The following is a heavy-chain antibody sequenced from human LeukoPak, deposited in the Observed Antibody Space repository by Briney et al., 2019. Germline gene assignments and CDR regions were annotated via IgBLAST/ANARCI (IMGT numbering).Heavy chain of an antibody. J-gene: IGHJ4*02. CDR2: IYRGGST. D-gene: IGHD1-26*01. CDR1: GFTVSTNY. V-gene: IGHV3-53*01. CDR3: AKEGGSYYTDN. Sequence: GGSLRLSCEVSGFTVSTNYMSWVRQAPGKGLEWVSVIYRGGSTYYADSVKGRFTISRDNSKNTLHLQMNSLRDEDTAMYYCAKEGGSYYTDNWGQGTPVTVSS.